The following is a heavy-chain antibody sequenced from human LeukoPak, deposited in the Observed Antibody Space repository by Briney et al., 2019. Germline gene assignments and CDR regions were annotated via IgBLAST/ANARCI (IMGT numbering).Heavy chain of an antibody. CDR2: IHSNENIR. V-gene: IGHV3-30*02. J-gene: IGHJ4*02. CDR3: AKDSTWATDY. CDR1: GYTFCNHG. D-gene: IGHD5/OR15-5a*01. Sequence: GGSLRLSCAASGYTFCNHGVHWVRQAPGKGLEWVAFIHSNENIRWYADSVKGRFTISRDNSKNTLYLQMNSLGAEDTAVYYCAKDSTWATDYWGQGALVSVSS.